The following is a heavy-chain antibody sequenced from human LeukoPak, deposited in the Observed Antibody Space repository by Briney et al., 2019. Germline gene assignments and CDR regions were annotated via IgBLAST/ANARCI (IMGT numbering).Heavy chain of an antibody. Sequence: GESLKISCKGSGYSFTSYWIGWVRQMPGKGLEWMGIIYPGDSDTRYNPSFQGQVTISADKSISTAYLQWSSLKASDTAMYYCARLTYYYDSSGYYYVPQPDDYWGQGTLVTVSS. D-gene: IGHD3-22*01. CDR1: GYSFTSYW. V-gene: IGHV5-51*01. CDR3: ARLTYYYDSSGYYYVPQPDDY. CDR2: IYPGDSDT. J-gene: IGHJ4*02.